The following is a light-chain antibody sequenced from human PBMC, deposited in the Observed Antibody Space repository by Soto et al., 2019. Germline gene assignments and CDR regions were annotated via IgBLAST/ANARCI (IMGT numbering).Light chain of an antibody. Sequence: QSALTRPRSVSGSPGQSVTISCTGTSSDVGGYNYVSWYQQHSGKAPKVMIYDVSERPSGVPDRFSGSKSGNTASLTISGLQAEDEADYYCCSYAGSPRYVLGTGTKVTVL. CDR2: DVS. CDR1: SSDVGGYNY. V-gene: IGLV2-11*01. J-gene: IGLJ1*01. CDR3: CSYAGSPRYV.